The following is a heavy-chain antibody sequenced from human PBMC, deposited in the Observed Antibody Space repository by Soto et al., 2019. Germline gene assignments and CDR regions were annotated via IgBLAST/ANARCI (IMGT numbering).Heavy chain of an antibody. CDR2: ISWNSGSI. J-gene: IGHJ4*02. V-gene: IGHV3-9*01. CDR3: AKAPYYYGSGQKYYFDY. D-gene: IGHD3-10*01. Sequence: DVQLVESGGGLVQPGRSLRLSCAASGFTFDDYAMHWVRQAPGKGLEWVSGISWNSGSIGYADSVKGRFTISRDNAKNSLYLQMNSLRAEDTALYYCAKAPYYYGSGQKYYFDYWGQGTLVTVSS. CDR1: GFTFDDYA.